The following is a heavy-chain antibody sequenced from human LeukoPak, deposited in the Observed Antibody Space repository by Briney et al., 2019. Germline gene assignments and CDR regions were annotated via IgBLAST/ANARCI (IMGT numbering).Heavy chain of an antibody. V-gene: IGHV4-34*01. Sequence: SETLSLTCAVYGGSFSGYYWSWIRQPPGKGLEWIGEINHSGSTNYNPSLKSRVTISVDTSKNQFSLKLSSVTAADTAVYYCARLLGASDYWGQGTLVTVSS. CDR3: ARLLGASDY. CDR1: GGSFSGYY. CDR2: INHSGST. J-gene: IGHJ4*02. D-gene: IGHD2-15*01.